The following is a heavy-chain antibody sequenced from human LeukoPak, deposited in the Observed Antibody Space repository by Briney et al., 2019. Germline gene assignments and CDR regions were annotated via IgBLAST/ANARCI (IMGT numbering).Heavy chain of an antibody. V-gene: IGHV1-18*01. D-gene: IGHD1-7*01. CDR1: GYTFTSYG. CDR2: INPSGTT. Sequence: ASVKVSCKASGYTFTSYGISWVRQAPGQGLEWMGLINPSGTTTYAQNFQGRVTMTRDTSASTAYMELSSLRSDDTAVYYCAKCSETGTTRWFDPWGQGTLVTVSS. CDR3: AKCSETGTTRWFDP. J-gene: IGHJ5*02.